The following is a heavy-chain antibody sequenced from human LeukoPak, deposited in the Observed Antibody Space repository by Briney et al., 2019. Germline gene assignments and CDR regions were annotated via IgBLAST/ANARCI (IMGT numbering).Heavy chain of an antibody. CDR3: AKSSPIAAAGEVSDF. CDR2: ISGSGGSR. J-gene: IGHJ4*02. CDR1: GFTFSSYA. V-gene: IGHV3-23*01. Sequence: GGSLRLSCAASGFTFSSYAMSWVRQAPGKGLEWLSAISGSGGSRYYAGSLKGRFTISRDNSKSTLYLQMNSLSAEDTAVYYRAKSSPIAAAGEVSDFWGQGTLVTVSS. D-gene: IGHD6-13*01.